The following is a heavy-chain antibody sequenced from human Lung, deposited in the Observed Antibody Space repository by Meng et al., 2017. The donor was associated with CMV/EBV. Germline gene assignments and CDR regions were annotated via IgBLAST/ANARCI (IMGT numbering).Heavy chain of an antibody. CDR2: ISGTGATT. D-gene: IGHD6-13*01. CDR3: AKTSAAARVYYFAY. V-gene: IGHV3-23*01. J-gene: IGHJ4*02. CDR1: GFTSSSYA. Sequence: GESLKISCAASGFTSSSYAINWVRQAPGKGLEWVSAISGTGATTYYADSVRGRFTISRDNSKNSVHLQMNSLRAEDTAMYYCAKTSAAARVYYFAYWGPGTLVXFSS.